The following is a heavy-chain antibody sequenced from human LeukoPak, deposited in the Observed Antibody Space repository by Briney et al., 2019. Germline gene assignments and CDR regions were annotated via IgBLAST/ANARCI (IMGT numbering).Heavy chain of an antibody. V-gene: IGHV3-33*08. J-gene: IGHJ6*02. CDR1: GFTFSSYG. CDR2: IWYDGSNE. CDR3: ARVPRNSYGYVFYYGMDV. Sequence: GGSLRLSCAASGFTFSSYGMHWVRQAPGKGLEWVAVIWYDGSNEYYADSVKGRFTISRDNSKNTLYLQMNSLRAEDTAVYYCARVPRNSYGYVFYYGMDVWGQGTTVTVSS. D-gene: IGHD5-18*01.